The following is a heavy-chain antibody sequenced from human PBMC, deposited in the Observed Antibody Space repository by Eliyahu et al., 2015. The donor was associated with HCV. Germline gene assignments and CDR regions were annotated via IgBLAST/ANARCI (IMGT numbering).Heavy chain of an antibody. CDR1: GYPLTVLS. CDR2: SDPDHDTA. V-gene: IGHV1-24*01. Sequence: QVQLVQSETEVKNPGASVKVSCKVYGYPLTVLSIHWVRQAPGKGLEWLGGSDPDHDTATYAQKFQGTVTMTADTSTDTAYLELRSLRSEDTAVYYCAVVEDSANFADPQFDFWGPGTLVTVSS. CDR3: AVVEDSANFADPQFDF. J-gene: IGHJ4*02. D-gene: IGHD5-18*01.